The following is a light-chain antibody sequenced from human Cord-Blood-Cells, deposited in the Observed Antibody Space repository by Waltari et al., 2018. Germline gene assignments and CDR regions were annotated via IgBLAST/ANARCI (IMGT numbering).Light chain of an antibody. V-gene: IGLV2-18*02. Sequence: QSALTQPPYVSGSPAHSVTIHCTGTSSNVGSYKRLSWYQQPPGTAPKLMVYGVSHRPSGVPDRFSGSKSGNTASLTISVLQAEDEADYYCSSYTSSSTWVFGGGTKLTVL. J-gene: IGLJ3*02. CDR2: GVS. CDR1: SSNVGSYKR. CDR3: SSYTSSSTWV.